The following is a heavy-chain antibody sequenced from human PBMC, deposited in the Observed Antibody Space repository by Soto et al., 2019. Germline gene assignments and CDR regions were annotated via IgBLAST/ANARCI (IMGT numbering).Heavy chain of an antibody. J-gene: IGHJ5*02. CDR2: ISADNGNT. Sequence: QVQLVQSGAEVKKPGASVKVSCKASGYTFTSYGISWVRQAPGQGLEWMGWISADNGNTNYAQKLQGRVTMTTDTSTSTAYMELRSLRSDDTAVYYCARGAPSRITIFGVVDNWFDPWGQGTLVTVSS. CDR1: GYTFTSYG. D-gene: IGHD3-3*01. CDR3: ARGAPSRITIFGVVDNWFDP. V-gene: IGHV1-18*01.